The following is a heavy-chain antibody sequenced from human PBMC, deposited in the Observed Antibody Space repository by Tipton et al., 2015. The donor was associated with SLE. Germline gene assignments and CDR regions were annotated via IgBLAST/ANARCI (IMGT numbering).Heavy chain of an antibody. CDR2: ISHSGDT. J-gene: IGHJ4*02. V-gene: IGHV4-38-2*02. Sequence: TLSLTCTVSGYSINNGYFWGWIRQPPGKGPEWIAPISHSGDTYYDPSLKSRVTISLDTSKNQFSLRLTSVTASDTAVYYCARGVDYWGQGTLVTVSS. CDR3: ARGVDY. CDR1: GYSINNGYF.